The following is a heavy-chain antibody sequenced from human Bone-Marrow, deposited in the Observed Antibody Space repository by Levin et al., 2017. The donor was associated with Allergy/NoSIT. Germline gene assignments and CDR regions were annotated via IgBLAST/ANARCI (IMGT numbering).Heavy chain of an antibody. J-gene: IGHJ4*02. CDR2: MNPNSGNT. V-gene: IGHV1-8*01. Sequence: ASVKVSCKASGYTFTSYDINWVRQATGQGLEWMGWMNPNSGNTGYAQKFQGRVTMTRNTSISTAYMELSSLRSEDTAVYYCARYRYCSGGSCSRGYFDYWGQGTLVTVSS. D-gene: IGHD2-15*01. CDR3: ARYRYCSGGSCSRGYFDY. CDR1: GYTFTSYD.